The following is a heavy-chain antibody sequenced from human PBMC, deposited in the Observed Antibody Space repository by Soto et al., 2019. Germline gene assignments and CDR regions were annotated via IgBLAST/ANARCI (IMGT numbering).Heavy chain of an antibody. Sequence: EVQLVESGGGMVQPGGSLRLSCAASGFTFSNYDMHWVRQVTGKGLEWVSTIGTAGDTYYPGSVKGRFTISREKAKNSLYRQMNSLRAEDTAVYYCARGRLISLYYFYYWGQGTLVTVSS. CDR2: IGTAGDT. J-gene: IGHJ4*02. CDR1: GFTFSNYD. CDR3: ARGRLISLYYFYY. V-gene: IGHV3-13*01. D-gene: IGHD2-15*01.